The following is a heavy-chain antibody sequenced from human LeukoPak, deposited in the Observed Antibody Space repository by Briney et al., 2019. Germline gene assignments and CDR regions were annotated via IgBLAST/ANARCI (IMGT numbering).Heavy chain of an antibody. CDR2: IIPILGIA. J-gene: IGHJ4*02. D-gene: IGHD6-19*01. Sequence: SVKVSCKASGGTFSSYTISWVRQAPGQGLEWMGRIIPILGIANYAQKFQGRVTITADKSTSTAYMELSSLRSEDTAVYYCARVIAVAGPYYFDYWGQGTQVTVSS. CDR3: ARVIAVAGPYYFDY. V-gene: IGHV1-69*02. CDR1: GGTFSSYT.